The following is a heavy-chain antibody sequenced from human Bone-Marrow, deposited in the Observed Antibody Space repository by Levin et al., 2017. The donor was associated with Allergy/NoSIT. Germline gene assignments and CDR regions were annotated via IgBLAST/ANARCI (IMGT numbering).Heavy chain of an antibody. CDR1: GYPFTDYW. Sequence: PEASVKVSCQGSGYPFTDYWIGWVRQLPGKGLEWMGTIYPGDSETRSSPSFQGQVTFSVDKSMNTAYLQWDSLRASDTAMYYCERQTDELPPYDGEWVEEHYFDHWGQGTLVTVSS. J-gene: IGHJ4*02. CDR3: ERQTDELPPYDGEWVEEHYFDH. V-gene: IGHV5-51*01. D-gene: IGHD3-10*01. CDR2: IYPGDSET.